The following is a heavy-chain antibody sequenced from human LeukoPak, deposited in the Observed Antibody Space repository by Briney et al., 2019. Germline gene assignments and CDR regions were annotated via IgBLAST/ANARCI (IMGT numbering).Heavy chain of an antibody. CDR3: KSSPAAPFDY. D-gene: IGHD1-26*01. V-gene: IGHV1-24*01. CDR2: FDPEDGET. CDR1: GYTLTELS. J-gene: IGHJ4*02. Sequence: ASVKVSCKVSGYTLTELSMHWVRQAPGKGLEWMGGFDPEDGETIYAQKFQGRVTMTEDTSTDTAYMELSSLRTDDTAVYYCKSSPAAPFDYWGQGTLVTVSS.